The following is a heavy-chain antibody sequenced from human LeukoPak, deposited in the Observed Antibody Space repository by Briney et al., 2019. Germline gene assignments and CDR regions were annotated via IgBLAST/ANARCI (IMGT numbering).Heavy chain of an antibody. CDR1: VFWFSNYG. CDR2: IKHEGSEK. Sequence: GGSLRLSCAASVFWFSNYGINWVRQAPGKGRECVANIKHEGSEKYYMDSVMGRFTISRDNAKNSLYLQMNSLRAEDTAVYYCARWSPGFFFWGQGTLVTVSS. V-gene: IGHV3-7*01. D-gene: IGHD3-3*01. J-gene: IGHJ4*02. CDR3: ARWSPGFFF.